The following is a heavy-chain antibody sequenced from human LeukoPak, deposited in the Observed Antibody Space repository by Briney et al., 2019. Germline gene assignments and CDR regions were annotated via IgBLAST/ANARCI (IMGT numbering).Heavy chain of an antibody. CDR3: ATDFTYYYGSGSYCSFDI. D-gene: IGHD3-10*01. Sequence: GASVKVSCKVSGYTLTELSMHWVRQAPGKGLEWMGGFDPEDGETIYAQKFQGRVTMTEDTSTDTAYVELSSLRSEDTAVYYCATDFTYYYGSGSYCSFDIWGQGTMVTVSS. CDR2: FDPEDGET. J-gene: IGHJ3*02. V-gene: IGHV1-24*01. CDR1: GYTLTELS.